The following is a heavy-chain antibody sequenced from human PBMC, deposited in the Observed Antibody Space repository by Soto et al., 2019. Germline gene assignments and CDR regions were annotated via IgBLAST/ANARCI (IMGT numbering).Heavy chain of an antibody. CDR2: ISAYNGNT. V-gene: IGHV1-18*01. J-gene: IGHJ4*01. D-gene: IGHD3-22*01. CDR1: GYTNTSNG. CDR3: ARDRGGSSGYRPYYFDY. Sequence: AAVKVRCKECGYTNTSNGFRCVRQAPGQGLEWMGWISAYNGNTNYAQKLQGRVTMTTDTSTSTAYMELRSLRSDDTAVYYCARDRGGSSGYRPYYFDYWG.